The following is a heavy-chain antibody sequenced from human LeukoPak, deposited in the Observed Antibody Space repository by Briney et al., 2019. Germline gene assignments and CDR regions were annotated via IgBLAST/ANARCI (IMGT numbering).Heavy chain of an antibody. V-gene: IGHV3-23*01. CDR3: ARGWTPLYSSIAPMDV. J-gene: IGHJ6*03. Sequence: GGSLRLSCAASGFSFGNYAMSWVRQAPGKGLEWVSAIGGSSDGTYYADSVKGRFTISRDNAKNSLYLQMNSLRAEDTAVYYCARGWTPLYSSIAPMDVWGKGTTVTVSS. D-gene: IGHD6-6*01. CDR1: GFSFGNYA. CDR2: IGGSSDGT.